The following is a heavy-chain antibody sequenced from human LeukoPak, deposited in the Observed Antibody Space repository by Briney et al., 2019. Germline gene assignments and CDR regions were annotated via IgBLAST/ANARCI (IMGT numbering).Heavy chain of an antibody. CDR1: GYTFTSYG. V-gene: IGHV1-2*02. Sequence: ASVKVSCKASGYTFTSYGISWVRQAPGQGLEWMGWINPNSGGTNYAQKFQGRVTMTRDTSISTAYMELSRLRSDDTAVYYCARVPYYYDSSGYYGLFDYWGQGTLVTVSS. J-gene: IGHJ4*02. CDR3: ARVPYYYDSSGYYGLFDY. CDR2: INPNSGGT. D-gene: IGHD3-22*01.